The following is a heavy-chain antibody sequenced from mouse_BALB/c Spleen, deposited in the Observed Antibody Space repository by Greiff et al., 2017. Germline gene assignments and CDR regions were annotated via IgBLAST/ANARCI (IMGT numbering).Heavy chain of an antibody. CDR1: SYTFTDYA. Sequence: QVQLQQSGPELVRPGVSVMISCKGSSYTFTDYAMHWVKQSHAKSLEWIGVISTYYGNTNYNQKFKGKATMTVDNSSSTAYMELARLTSEDSAVYYCASGMITTGALAYWGQGTLVTVSA. CDR2: ISTYYGNT. V-gene: IGHV1-67*01. D-gene: IGHD2-4*01. J-gene: IGHJ3*01. CDR3: ASGMITTGALAY.